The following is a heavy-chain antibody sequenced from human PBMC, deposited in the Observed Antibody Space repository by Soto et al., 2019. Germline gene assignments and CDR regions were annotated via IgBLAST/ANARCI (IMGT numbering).Heavy chain of an antibody. CDR1: RGSISSGTNY. D-gene: IGHD6-25*01. J-gene: IGHJ4*02. CDR3: ARHEAGWDFDS. CDR2: IYYSGST. Sequence: QLQLQESGPGLVKPSETLSLTCTVSRGSISSGTNYWAWIRQPPGKGLEWIANIYYSGSTFYNPPLKSRVTISLDTSKNQFSLKVRSVTAADTAVYYCARHEAGWDFDSCGQGTLVTVSS. V-gene: IGHV4-39*01.